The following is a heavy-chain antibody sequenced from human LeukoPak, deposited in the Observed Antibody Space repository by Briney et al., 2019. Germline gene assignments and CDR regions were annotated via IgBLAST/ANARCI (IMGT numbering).Heavy chain of an antibody. Sequence: SETLSLTCTVSGGSISSYYWSWIRQPPGKGLEWIGYIFYSGSTNYNPSLKSRVTISVDTSKNQFSLKLSSVTAADTAMYYCARHASSSSWYPYGMDVWGRGTTVIFSS. V-gene: IGHV4-59*08. J-gene: IGHJ6*02. CDR1: GGSISSYY. D-gene: IGHD6-13*01. CDR2: IFYSGST. CDR3: ARHASSSSWYPYGMDV.